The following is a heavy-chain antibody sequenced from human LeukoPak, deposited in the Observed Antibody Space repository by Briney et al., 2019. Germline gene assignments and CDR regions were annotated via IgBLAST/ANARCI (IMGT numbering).Heavy chain of an antibody. V-gene: IGHV4-59*01. CDR1: GGSISSYY. Sequence: SETLSLTCTVAGGSISSYYWIWIRKPPGKGLEWIGYIYYSGSTNYNPSLKSRVTISVDTSKNQFSLKLSSVTAADTAVYYCARSHGRYYYYMDVWGKGTTVTVSS. CDR3: ARSHGRYYYYMDV. J-gene: IGHJ6*03. D-gene: IGHD5-24*01. CDR2: IYYSGST.